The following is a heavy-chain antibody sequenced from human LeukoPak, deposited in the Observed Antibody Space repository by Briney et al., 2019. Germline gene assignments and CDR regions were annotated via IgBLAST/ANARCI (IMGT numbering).Heavy chain of an antibody. CDR1: GFTFSDYY. CDR2: IGSSGSTI. J-gene: IGHJ4*02. D-gene: IGHD5-18*01. Sequence: GGSLRLSCAASGFTFSDYYMSWIRQAPGKGLEWVSYIGSSGSTIYYADSVKGRFTISRDNAKNQLYLQMNSLRAEDTAVFYCSSPAAGSSGYSYGFSHWGQGTLVTVSS. CDR3: SSPAAGSSGYSYGFSH. V-gene: IGHV3-11*04.